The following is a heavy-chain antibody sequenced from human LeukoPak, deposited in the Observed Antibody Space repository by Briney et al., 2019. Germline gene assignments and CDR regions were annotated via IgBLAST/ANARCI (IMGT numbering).Heavy chain of an antibody. CDR1: GGTFSIYA. CDR2: FSDYNGST. CDR3: PCRTFYYYDSSGYYDY. J-gene: IGHJ4*02. Sequence: GSVEVSCKASGGTFSIYAISWVRQAPGQGLEWMGWFSDYNGSTNYAQKLQDRVTMNTDTSTSTAYIALTSLRSDDAAGYVFPCRTFYYYDSSGYYDYWGQGTLVTVSS. D-gene: IGHD3-22*01. V-gene: IGHV1-18*01.